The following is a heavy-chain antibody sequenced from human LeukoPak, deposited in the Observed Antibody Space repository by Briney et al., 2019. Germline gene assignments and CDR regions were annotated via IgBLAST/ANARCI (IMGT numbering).Heavy chain of an antibody. Sequence: PGGSLRLSCVSSGFTFSNYWMKWVRQAPGEGLEWVASINEDGSGKFSVGSVKDRITISRDNTRNSLDLQINSLTVEDTAIYYCARDDGDVWGTGTTVTVSS. V-gene: IGHV3-7*01. CDR3: ARDDGDV. CDR2: INEDGSGK. CDR1: GFTFSNYW. J-gene: IGHJ6*04.